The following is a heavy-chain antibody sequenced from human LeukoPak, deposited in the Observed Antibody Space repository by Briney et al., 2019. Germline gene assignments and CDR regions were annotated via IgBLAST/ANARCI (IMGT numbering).Heavy chain of an antibody. CDR2: IGSDNKP. CDR3: ARGYCGGDCYSNYYYGMDV. V-gene: IGHV3-23*05. D-gene: IGHD2-21*02. Sequence: GGSLRLSCEASGFTFSSYAMTWVRQAPGKGLEWVSSIGSDNKPHYSESVKGRFAISRDNSKNTLYLQMNSLRAEDTAVYYCARGYCGGDCYSNYYYGMDVWGQGTTVTVSS. CDR1: GFTFSSYA. J-gene: IGHJ6*02.